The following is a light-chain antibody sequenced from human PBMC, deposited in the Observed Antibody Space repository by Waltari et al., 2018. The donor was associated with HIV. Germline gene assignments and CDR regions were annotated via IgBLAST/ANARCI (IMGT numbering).Light chain of an antibody. J-gene: IGKJ4*01. Sequence: ELVMTQSPATLSVSPGEKATLSCSASQNVNNNLAWYQQKPGQAPRLLIYGASTRATGIPDRFSGSGSGTEFTLTISSLQSEDFVLYYCQQYNNWPPLSFGGGTKVEFK. CDR3: QQYNNWPPLS. CDR2: GAS. CDR1: QNVNNN. V-gene: IGKV3-15*01.